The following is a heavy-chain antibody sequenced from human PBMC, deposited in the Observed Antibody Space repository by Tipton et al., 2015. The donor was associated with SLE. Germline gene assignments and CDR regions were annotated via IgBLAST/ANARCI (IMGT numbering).Heavy chain of an antibody. J-gene: IGHJ3*02. D-gene: IGHD6-13*01. Sequence: TLSLTCTVSGVSINDYYWSWIRQPAGKGLEWIGRIYASGSTEYNPSLKSRVTISVDPSKNQFSLRLTSLTAADTAVYYCARVVYSFSDAFDIWGQGTLVTVSS. CDR1: GVSINDYY. V-gene: IGHV4-4*07. CDR2: IYASGST. CDR3: ARVVYSFSDAFDI.